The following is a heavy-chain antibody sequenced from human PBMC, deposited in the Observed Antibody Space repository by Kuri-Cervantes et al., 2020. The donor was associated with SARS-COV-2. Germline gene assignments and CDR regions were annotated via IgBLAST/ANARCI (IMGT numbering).Heavy chain of an antibody. Sequence: GESLKISCAASGFTFSDYYMSWIRQAPGKGLEWVSYISSSGSTIYYADSVKGRFTIPRDNAKNSLYLQMNSLRAEDTAVYYCARDPRSPHYAYGDGLDVWGKGTTVTVSS. V-gene: IGHV3-11*04. CDR2: ISSSGSTI. J-gene: IGHJ6*04. CDR1: GFTFSDYY. CDR3: ARDPRSPHYAYGDGLDV. D-gene: IGHD4-17*01.